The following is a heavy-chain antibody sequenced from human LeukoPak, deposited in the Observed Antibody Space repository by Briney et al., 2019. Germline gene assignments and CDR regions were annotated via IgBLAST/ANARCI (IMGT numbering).Heavy chain of an antibody. CDR3: VRDRTVSTILDY. V-gene: IGHV3-74*03. CDR2: IKTDGSAM. CDR1: GFTFRDHG. J-gene: IGHJ4*02. D-gene: IGHD5/OR15-5a*01. Sequence: GGSLRLSCEGSGFTFRDHGMSWVRQAPGKGLVWVSAIKTDGSAMQYADSVKGRFAISRDNAKNTVYLQMNSLRDEDTAVYYCVRDRTVSTILDYWGQGTLVTVSS.